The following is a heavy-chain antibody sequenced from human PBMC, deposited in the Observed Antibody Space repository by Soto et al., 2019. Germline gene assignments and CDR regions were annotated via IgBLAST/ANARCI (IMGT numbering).Heavy chain of an antibody. CDR1: GASVSNNYYY. Sequence: QVQLQESGPGLVEPSQTLSLTCTVSGASVSNNYYYWSWIRQPPGRGLEWIGHIYNRGSTYSNPSIKSQGIAAPDTSKTQFSLKLSSVTAADTAVYYWARVPSGDKVDYWGQGTLVTFSS. J-gene: IGHJ4*02. CDR2: IYNRGST. CDR3: ARVPSGDKVDY. V-gene: IGHV4-30-4*01. D-gene: IGHD3-3*01.